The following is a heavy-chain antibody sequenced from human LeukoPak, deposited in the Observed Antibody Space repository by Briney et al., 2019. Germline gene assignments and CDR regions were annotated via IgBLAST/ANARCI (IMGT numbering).Heavy chain of an antibody. J-gene: IGHJ4*02. Sequence: SGGSLRLSCAASGFTFSSYEMNWVRQAPGKGLEWVSYISSSGSTIYYADSVKGRFTISRDNAENSLYLQMNSLRAEDTAVYYCATTEPDYGDYVDGNYWGQGTLVTVSS. D-gene: IGHD4-17*01. V-gene: IGHV3-48*03. CDR3: ATTEPDYGDYVDGNY. CDR2: ISSSGSTI. CDR1: GFTFSSYE.